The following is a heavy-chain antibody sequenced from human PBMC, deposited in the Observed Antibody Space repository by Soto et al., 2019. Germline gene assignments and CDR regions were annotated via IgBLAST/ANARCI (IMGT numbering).Heavy chain of an antibody. V-gene: IGHV4-34*01. J-gene: IGHJ4*02. CDR3: ARGFSH. CDR2: INDSGST. CDR1: CLSLSLYY. Sequence: SETLSLTCVVYCLSLSLYYWSWLRQPPGKGLEWIGEINDSGSTNYNPSLKSRVTISIDTSKNQFYLKLRSVTAADTAVYFCARGFSHWGQGILVT.